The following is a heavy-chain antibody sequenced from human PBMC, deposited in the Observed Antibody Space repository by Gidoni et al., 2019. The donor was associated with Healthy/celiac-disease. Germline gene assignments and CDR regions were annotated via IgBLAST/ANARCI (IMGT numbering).Heavy chain of an antibody. CDR2: ISSSSSYI. CDR3: ARDGPYCSGGSCYSNYYYGMDV. V-gene: IGHV3-21*01. J-gene: IGHJ6*02. D-gene: IGHD2-15*01. CDR1: GFTFSSYS. Sequence: EVQLVESGGGLVQPGGSLRLSCAASGFTFSSYSMNWVRQAPGKGLEWVSSISSSSSYIYYADSVKGRFTISRDNAKNSLYLQMNSLRAEDTAVYYCARDGPYCSGGSCYSNYYYGMDVWGQGTTVTVSS.